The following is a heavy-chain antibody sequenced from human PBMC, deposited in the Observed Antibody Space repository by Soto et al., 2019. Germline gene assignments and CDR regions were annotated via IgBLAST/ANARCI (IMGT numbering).Heavy chain of an antibody. J-gene: IGHJ5*02. CDR3: ARDYSGYDPELNRFDP. CDR2: ISPVIGTT. D-gene: IGHD5-12*01. Sequence: SVKVSCKASGDIFDNYAISWVRQAPGQGLEWLGGISPVIGTTHYAQRFQGRLTITADRSTMTTYMELRGLKSEDTAIYFCARDYSGYDPELNRFDPWVQGTWVTVSS. V-gene: IGHV1-69*06. CDR1: GDIFDNYA.